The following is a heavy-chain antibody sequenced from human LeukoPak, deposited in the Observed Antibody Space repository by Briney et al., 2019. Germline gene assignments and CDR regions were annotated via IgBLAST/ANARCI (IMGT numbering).Heavy chain of an antibody. CDR1: GYTFTCYY. J-gene: IGHJ4*02. CDR2: INPNSGGT. CDR3: ATEQTNFSIDY. Sequence: ASVKVSCKASGYTFTCYYMHWIWHAPGQGIEWMGWINPNSGGTNYAKKFQGRVTMTRDTSISTAYMDLSRLRSDDTAVYYCATEQTNFSIDYWGQGTLVTVSS. V-gene: IGHV1-2*02. D-gene: IGHD2/OR15-2a*01.